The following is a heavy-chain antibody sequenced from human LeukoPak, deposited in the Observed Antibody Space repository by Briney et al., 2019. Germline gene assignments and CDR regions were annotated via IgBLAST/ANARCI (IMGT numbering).Heavy chain of an antibody. D-gene: IGHD6-19*01. CDR1: GYTFTSYD. CDR3: ARVFSSGWYWAKDY. J-gene: IGHJ4*02. Sequence: GASVKVSCKASGYTFTSYDINWVRQATGQGLEWMGWMNPNSGNTGYAQKFQGRVTMTRNTSISTAYMELSSLRSEDTAVYYCARVFSSGWYWAKDYWGQGTLVTVSS. CDR2: MNPNSGNT. V-gene: IGHV1-8*01.